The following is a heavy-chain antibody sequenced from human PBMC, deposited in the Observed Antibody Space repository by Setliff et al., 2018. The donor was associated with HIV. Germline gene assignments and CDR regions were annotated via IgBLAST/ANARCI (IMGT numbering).Heavy chain of an antibody. V-gene: IGHV1-69-2*01. CDR1: GYTFSDYY. D-gene: IGHD6-13*01. CDR2: VDPEDGET. Sequence: ASVKVSCKASGYTFSDYYMHWVQQAPGKGLEWMGRVDPEDGETKYAEKFQGRVTITADTSTDTAYMELSSLRSEDTAMYYCARDRWFSNNWYSDYWGQGTLVTVSS. J-gene: IGHJ4*02. CDR3: ARDRWFSNNWYSDY.